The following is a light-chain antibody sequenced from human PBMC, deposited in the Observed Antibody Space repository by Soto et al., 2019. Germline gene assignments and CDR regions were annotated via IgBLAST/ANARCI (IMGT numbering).Light chain of an antibody. Sequence: QSILTQPPSLSGAPGQTVTISCTGTRSNIGANYDVHWYQQRPGVAPKTLIFGRFERPSGIPDRFSASRSDTSASLAIAGLQAEDEANYYCQSYDNKVHAWVFGEGTKLTVL. J-gene: IGLJ3*02. CDR3: QSYDNKVHAWV. V-gene: IGLV1-40*01. CDR1: RSNIGANYD. CDR2: GRF.